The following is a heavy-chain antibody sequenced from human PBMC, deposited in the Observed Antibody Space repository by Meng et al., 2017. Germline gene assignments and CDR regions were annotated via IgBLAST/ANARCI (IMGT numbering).Heavy chain of an antibody. V-gene: IGHV1-69*06. CDR2: IIPIFGTA. D-gene: IGHD1-26*01. CDR1: GGTFSSYA. J-gene: IGHJ4*02. Sequence: QGPRVQSGGEVNKPGSSVRVSCKASGGTFSSYAISWVRQAPGQGLEWMGGIIPIFGTANYAQKFQGRVTITADKSTSTAYMELSSLRSEDTAVYYCARDGVGATEGYFDYWGQGTLVTVSS. CDR3: ARDGVGATEGYFDY.